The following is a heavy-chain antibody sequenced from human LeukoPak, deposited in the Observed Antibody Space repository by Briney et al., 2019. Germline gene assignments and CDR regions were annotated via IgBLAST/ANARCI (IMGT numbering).Heavy chain of an antibody. Sequence: APVKVSYKASGYTFTGYYMHWVRQAPGQGLEWMGWINPNSGGTNYAQKFQGRVTMTRDTSISTAYMELSRLRSDDTAVYYCARAGENYDSSGYYYEDYWGQGTLVTVSS. D-gene: IGHD3-22*01. CDR3: ARAGENYDSSGYYYEDY. J-gene: IGHJ4*02. CDR1: GYTFTGYY. CDR2: INPNSGGT. V-gene: IGHV1-2*02.